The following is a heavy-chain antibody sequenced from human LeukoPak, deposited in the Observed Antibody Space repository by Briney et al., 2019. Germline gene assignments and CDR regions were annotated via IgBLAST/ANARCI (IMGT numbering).Heavy chain of an antibody. J-gene: IGHJ3*02. V-gene: IGHV1-46*01. Sequence: ASVKVSCKASGYTFTSYYMHWVRQAPGQGLEWMGIINPSGGSTSYAQKFQGRVTMTRDTSTSTVYMELSSLRSEDTAVYYCARGLPLLWWQHYDAFDIWGQGTMVTVSS. D-gene: IGHD2-21*01. CDR2: INPSGGST. CDR1: GYTFTSYY. CDR3: ARGLPLLWWQHYDAFDI.